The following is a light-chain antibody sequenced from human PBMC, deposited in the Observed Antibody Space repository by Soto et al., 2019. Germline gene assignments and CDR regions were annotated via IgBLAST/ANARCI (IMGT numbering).Light chain of an antibody. CDR1: QSVSTW. CDR3: QQYKSFSWT. CDR2: DAS. V-gene: IGKV1-5*01. Sequence: DIQMTQSPSTLSASVGDRVTITCRASQSVSTWLAWYQQKPGKAPKLLIYDASSLESGVPSRFSGSGSGTEFTLTISSLQPDDFATYYCQQYKSFSWTLGQGTK. J-gene: IGKJ1*01.